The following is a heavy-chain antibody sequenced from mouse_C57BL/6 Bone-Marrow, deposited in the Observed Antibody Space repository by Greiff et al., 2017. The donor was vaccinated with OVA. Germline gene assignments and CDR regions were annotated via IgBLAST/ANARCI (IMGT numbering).Heavy chain of an antibody. D-gene: IGHD1-1*01. J-gene: IGHJ4*01. CDR2: INPYNGGT. CDR3: ARRPLLPRDAMDY. CDR1: GYTFTDYY. Sequence: EVQLQQSGPVLVKPGASVKMSCKASGYTFTDYYMNWVKQSHGKSLEWIGVINPYNGGTSYNPKFKGKATLTVDKSSSTAYMELNSLTSEDSAVYYCARRPLLPRDAMDYWGQGTSVTVSS. V-gene: IGHV1-19*01.